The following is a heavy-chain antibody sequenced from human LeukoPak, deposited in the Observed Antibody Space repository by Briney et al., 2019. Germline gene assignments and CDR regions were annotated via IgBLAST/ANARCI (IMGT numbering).Heavy chain of an antibody. V-gene: IGHV3-30*03. CDR1: GFTFSSYG. CDR3: ARDPSDFWSGYYNRYFDY. Sequence: GGSLRLSCAASGFTFSSYGMHWVRQAPGKGLEWVAIISYDGSNKYYADSVKGRFTISRDNAKNSLYLQMNSLRAEDTAVYYCARDPSDFWSGYYNRYFDYWGQGTLVTVSS. CDR2: ISYDGSNK. D-gene: IGHD3-3*01. J-gene: IGHJ4*02.